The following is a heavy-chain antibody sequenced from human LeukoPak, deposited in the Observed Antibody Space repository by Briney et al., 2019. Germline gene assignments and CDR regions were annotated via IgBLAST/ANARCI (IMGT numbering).Heavy chain of an antibody. J-gene: IGHJ4*02. CDR1: GYTFTAYY. CDR2: IDTNSGGT. Sequence: ASVKVSCKASGYTFTAYYMHWVRQAPGQGLEWMGSIDTNSGGTKYAQKFQSRVTITRDTSIGTAYMELSSLRSDDTAVYYCASEAYCSGGSCSLQRVASWGQGTLVTVSS. D-gene: IGHD2-15*01. V-gene: IGHV1-2*02. CDR3: ASEAYCSGGSCSLQRVAS.